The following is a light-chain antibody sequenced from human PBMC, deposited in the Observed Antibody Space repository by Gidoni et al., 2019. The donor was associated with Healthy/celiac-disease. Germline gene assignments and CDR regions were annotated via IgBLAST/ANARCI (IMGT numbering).Light chain of an antibody. V-gene: IGKV3-11*01. CDR3: QQRSNWPLYT. J-gene: IGKJ2*01. CDR1: QSVSSY. CDR2: DAS. Sequence: EMVLTQYPATLSLSPGERATLSCRASQSVSSYLAWYQQKPGQAPRLLIYDASNRATGIPARFSGSGSGTDFTLTISSLEPEDFAVYYCQQRSNWPLYTFGQGTKLEIK.